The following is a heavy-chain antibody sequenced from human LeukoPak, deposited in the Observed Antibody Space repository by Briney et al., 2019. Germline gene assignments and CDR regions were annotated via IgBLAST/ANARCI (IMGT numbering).Heavy chain of an antibody. CDR3: AKEYYYDSSGYQY. V-gene: IGHV3-43*02. Sequence: GGSLRLSCAASGFNFDDYAIHWVRQAPGKGLEWVSLISGDGGSTYYADSVKGRFTISKDNSKNSLYLQMNSLRTEDTALYYCAKEYYYDSSGYQYWGQETLVTVSS. D-gene: IGHD3-22*01. J-gene: IGHJ4*02. CDR2: ISGDGGST. CDR1: GFNFDDYA.